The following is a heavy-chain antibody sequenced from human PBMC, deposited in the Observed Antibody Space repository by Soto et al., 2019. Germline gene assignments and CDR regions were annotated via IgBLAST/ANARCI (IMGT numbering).Heavy chain of an antibody. Sequence: PGESLKISCKGSGYSFTSYWISWVRQMPGKGLEWMGRIDPSDSYTNYSPSFQGHVTISADKSISTAYLQWSSLKASDTAMYYCARHRPAGREKTTAGMDVWGQGTTVTVSS. V-gene: IGHV5-10-1*01. J-gene: IGHJ6*02. CDR1: GYSFTSYW. CDR2: IDPSDSYT. D-gene: IGHD4-4*01. CDR3: ARHRPAGREKTTAGMDV.